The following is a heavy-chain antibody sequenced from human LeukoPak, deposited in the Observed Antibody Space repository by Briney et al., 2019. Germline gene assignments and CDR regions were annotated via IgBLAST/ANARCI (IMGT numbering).Heavy chain of an antibody. D-gene: IGHD2-21*02. J-gene: IGHJ4*02. V-gene: IGHV3-43*01. CDR3: AKETYCGGDCYLTRGYFDY. CDR1: GFTFSSYE. Sequence: GGSLRLSCAASGFTFSSYEMHWVRQAPGKGLEWVSLISWDGGSTYYADSVKGRFTISRDNSKNSLYLQMNSLRTEDTALYYCAKETYCGGDCYLTRGYFDYWGQGTLVTVSS. CDR2: ISWDGGST.